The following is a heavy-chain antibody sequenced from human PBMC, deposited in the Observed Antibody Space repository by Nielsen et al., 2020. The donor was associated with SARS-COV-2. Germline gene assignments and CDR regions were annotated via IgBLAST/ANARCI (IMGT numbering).Heavy chain of an antibody. J-gene: IGHJ6*03. CDR2: INAGNGNT. CDR1: GYTFTSYA. Sequence: ASVKVSCKASGYTFTSYAMHWVRQAPGQRLEWMGWINAGNGNTKYSQKFQGRVTITRDTSASTAYMELSSLRSEDTAVYYCARGAGNWNEGYYYYYMDVWGKGTTVTVSS. CDR3: ARGAGNWNEGYYYYYMDV. V-gene: IGHV1-3*01. D-gene: IGHD1-1*01.